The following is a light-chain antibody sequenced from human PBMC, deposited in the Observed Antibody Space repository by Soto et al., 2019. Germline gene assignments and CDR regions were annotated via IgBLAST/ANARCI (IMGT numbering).Light chain of an antibody. CDR2: EDS. V-gene: IGLV3-21*02. Sequence: SYELTQPSSVSVAPGQTARITYGGNNIGFKSVYWYQQRPGLAPVLVVSEDSDRPAGIPERISASNSGNTATLTISRVEGGDEADYYCQVWDSGSDHLVLGGGTKLTVL. CDR3: QVWDSGSDHLV. CDR1: NIGFKS. J-gene: IGLJ2*01.